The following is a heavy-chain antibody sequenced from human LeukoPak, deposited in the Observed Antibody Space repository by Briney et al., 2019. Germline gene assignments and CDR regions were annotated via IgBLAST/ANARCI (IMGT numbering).Heavy chain of an antibody. Sequence: ASVKVSCKTSGYSFANYGMHWVRQAPRQSLEWMGWINTGNGNTESSQKFQDRVALTRDTSASTAYMELNSLSSEDTAVYYCARVPLSDASGRYYSHWGQGTLVTVSS. D-gene: IGHD3-10*01. CDR3: ARVPLSDASGRYYSH. J-gene: IGHJ1*01. CDR1: GYSFANYG. V-gene: IGHV1-3*04. CDR2: INTGNGNT.